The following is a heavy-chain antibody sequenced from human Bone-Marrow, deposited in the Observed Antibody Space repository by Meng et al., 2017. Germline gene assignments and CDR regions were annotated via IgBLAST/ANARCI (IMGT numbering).Heavy chain of an antibody. CDR2: IYHSAST. D-gene: IGHD3-10*01. V-gene: IGHV4-38-2*02. CDR1: GHSISSGYY. Sequence: PETLSPTCAVSGHSISSGYYWGWIRQPPGKGLEWIGSIYHSASTYYNPSLKSRVTISVDTSKNQSSLKLSSVTAANTAVYYCARDFGFGGGYYGMDVWGQGTTVTVSS. J-gene: IGHJ6*02. CDR3: ARDFGFGGGYYGMDV.